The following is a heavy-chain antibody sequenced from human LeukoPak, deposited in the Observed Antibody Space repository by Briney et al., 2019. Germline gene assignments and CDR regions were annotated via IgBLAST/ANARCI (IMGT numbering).Heavy chain of an antibody. D-gene: IGHD3-22*01. CDR1: GYSISSGYY. J-gene: IGHJ6*03. Sequence: SETLSLTCTVSGYSISSGYYWGWIRQPPGKGLEWIGSIYHSGSTYYNPSLKSRVTISVDTSKNQFSLKLSSVTAADTAVYYCARGGGSGYYNFYYYYYMDVWGKGTTVTVSS. CDR3: ARGGGSGYYNFYYYYYMDV. CDR2: IYHSGST. V-gene: IGHV4-38-2*02.